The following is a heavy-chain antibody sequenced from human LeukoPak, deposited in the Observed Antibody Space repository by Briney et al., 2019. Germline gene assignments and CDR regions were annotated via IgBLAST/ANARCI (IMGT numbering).Heavy chain of an antibody. D-gene: IGHD3-16*01. V-gene: IGHV3-21*03. J-gene: IGHJ3*02. CDR2: ISGSSSYI. Sequence: GGSLRLSCAASGFTFSSYAMSWVRQAPGKGLEWVSAISGSSSYIYYADSVKGRFTISRDNAKNSLYLQMNSLRAEDTAVYYCARNARKGGYDAFDIWGQGTMVTVSS. CDR1: GFTFSSYA. CDR3: ARNARKGGYDAFDI.